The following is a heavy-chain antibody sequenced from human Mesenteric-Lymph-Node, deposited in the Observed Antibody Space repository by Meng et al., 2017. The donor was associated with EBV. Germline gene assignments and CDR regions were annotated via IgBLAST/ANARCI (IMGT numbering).Heavy chain of an antibody. CDR3: ARDLGYSGYYPAY. J-gene: IGHJ4*02. D-gene: IGHD5-12*01. CDR1: GDSVSSGSKY. Sequence: QGHRCVSGPGLVKPSETLSLTCTVSGDSVSSGSKYWSWIRQSPGKGLEWIGYMYYSGITKYNPSLKSRVTISVDTSKNQFSLKLSSVTAADTAVYYCARDLGYSGYYPAYWGQGTLVTVSS. CDR2: MYYSGIT. V-gene: IGHV4-61*01.